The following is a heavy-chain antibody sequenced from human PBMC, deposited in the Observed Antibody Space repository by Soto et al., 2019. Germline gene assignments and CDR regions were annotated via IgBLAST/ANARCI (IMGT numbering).Heavy chain of an antibody. CDR1: EDTFRNYA. J-gene: IGHJ2*01. D-gene: IGHD3-22*01. V-gene: IGHV1-69*06. CDR2: IIPLFGTA. Sequence: QVELVQSGAEVKKPGSSVKVSCQASEDTFRNYAISWVRQAPGQGLEWMGGIIPLFGTANYAQKFQGRVTITAGTSANTVYLELSSLRSEDTAVYYCASTKYESSAYYYWYLGLRGRGTLVTVSS. CDR3: ASTKYESSAYYYWYLGL.